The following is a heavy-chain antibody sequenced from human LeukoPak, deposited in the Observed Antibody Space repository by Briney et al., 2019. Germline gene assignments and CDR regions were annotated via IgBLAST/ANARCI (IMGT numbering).Heavy chain of an antibody. CDR1: GGSLSSGGYY. CDR3: ARVRACSSTSCYAVPPFQGFDP. Sequence: PSQTLSLTCTVSGGSLSSGGYYWSWIRQHPGTGLEWIGYIYYSGSTYYNPSLKSRVTISVDTSKNQFSLKLSSVTAADTAVYYCARVRACSSTSCYAVPPFQGFDPWGQGTLVTVSS. V-gene: IGHV4-31*03. D-gene: IGHD2-2*01. CDR2: IYYSGST. J-gene: IGHJ5*02.